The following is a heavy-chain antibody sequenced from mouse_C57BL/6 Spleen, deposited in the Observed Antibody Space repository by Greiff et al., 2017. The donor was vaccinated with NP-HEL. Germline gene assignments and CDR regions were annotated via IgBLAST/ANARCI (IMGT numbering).Heavy chain of an antibody. Sequence: VQLQQSGPELVKPGASVKISCKASGYTFTDYYMNWVKQSHGKSLEWIGDINPNNGGTSYNQKFKGKATLTVDKSSSTAYMELRSLTSEDSAVYYCAREGDGYYGWFAYWGQGTLVTVSA. J-gene: IGHJ3*01. CDR1: GYTFTDYY. CDR2: INPNNGGT. CDR3: AREGDGYYGWFAY. D-gene: IGHD2-3*01. V-gene: IGHV1-26*01.